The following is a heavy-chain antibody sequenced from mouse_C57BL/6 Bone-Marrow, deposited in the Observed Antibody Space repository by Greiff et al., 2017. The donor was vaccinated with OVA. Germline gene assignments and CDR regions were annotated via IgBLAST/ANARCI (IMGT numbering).Heavy chain of an antibody. J-gene: IGHJ2*01. CDR1: GYTFTDYY. CDR3: ARGDGYYDYLDY. CDR2: INPYNGGT. D-gene: IGHD2-3*01. V-gene: IGHV1-19*01. Sequence: EVQLQQSGPVLVKPGASVKMSCKASGYTFTDYYMNWVKQSHGKSLEWIGVINPYNGGTSYNQKFKGKATLTVDKSSSTAYMELNSLTSEDSAVYYCARGDGYYDYLDYWGQGTTLTVSS.